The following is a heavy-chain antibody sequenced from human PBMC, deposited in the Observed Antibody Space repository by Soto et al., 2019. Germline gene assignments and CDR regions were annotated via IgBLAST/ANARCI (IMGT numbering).Heavy chain of an antibody. Sequence: QVQLQESGPGLVTRSETLSLTCTVSGGSISSYYWSWIRQPPGKRLEWIGYIYYSGSTNYNTSLMSRVAISVDTSKTQSALKLTSVTAADMAVYHCARRWSGPFDYWGQGNQVTVSS. CDR1: GGSISSYY. CDR3: ARRWSGPFDY. J-gene: IGHJ4*02. V-gene: IGHV4-59*01. CDR2: IYYSGST. D-gene: IGHD3-3*01.